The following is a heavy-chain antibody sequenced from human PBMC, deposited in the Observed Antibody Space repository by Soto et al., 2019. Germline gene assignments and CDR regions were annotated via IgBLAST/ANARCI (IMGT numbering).Heavy chain of an antibody. J-gene: IGHJ4*02. CDR2: ISYNGIDK. CDR1: GFTFTNHG. CDR3: XXXXXXXXXXXXXXX. Sequence: QMQLVESGGGVVQPGMSLRLSCAVSGFTFTNHGIHWVRQAPGKGLEWVADISYNGIDKWYGDSVKGRVTISRDNFGDTAYLQMNGLRPEDXXXXXXXXXXXXXXXXXXXXXXGQGTLVTVSS. V-gene: IGHV3-30*03.